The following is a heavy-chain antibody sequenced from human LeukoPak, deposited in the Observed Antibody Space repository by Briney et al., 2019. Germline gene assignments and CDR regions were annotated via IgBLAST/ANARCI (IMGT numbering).Heavy chain of an antibody. V-gene: IGHV3-21*01. D-gene: IGHD3-22*01. CDR1: GSTFSSYS. CDR2: ISSSSSYI. CDR3: ARGTYYYDSSGYDFDF. Sequence: GGSLRLSCAASGSTFSSYSMNWVRQAPGKGLEWVSSISSSSSYIYYADSVKGRFTISRDNAKNSLYLQMNSLRAEDTAVSLCARGTYYYDSSGYDFDFWGQGALVTVSS. J-gene: IGHJ4*02.